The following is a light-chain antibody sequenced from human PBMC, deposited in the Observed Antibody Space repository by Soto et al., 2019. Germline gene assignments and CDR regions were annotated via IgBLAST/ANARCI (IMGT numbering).Light chain of an antibody. J-gene: IGLJ2*01. Sequence: QSALTQPPSASGSTGQSVTISCTGTSSDVGGYNFVSWYQQHSGKAPKLMIYEVTKRPSGVPDRFSGSKSGNTASLTVSGLQAEYEADYYCTSYAGSNNFVVFGGGTKLTLL. CDR1: SSDVGGYNF. CDR3: TSYAGSNNFVV. CDR2: EVT. V-gene: IGLV2-8*01.